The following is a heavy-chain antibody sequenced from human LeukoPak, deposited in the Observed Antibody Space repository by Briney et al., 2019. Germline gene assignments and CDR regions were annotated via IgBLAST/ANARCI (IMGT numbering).Heavy chain of an antibody. Sequence: SETLSLTCTVSGGSISSYHWSWIRQPPGKGLEWIGYIYYSGSTNYNPSLKSRVTISVDTSKNQFSLKLSSVTAADTAVYYCARAAGMGAFDIWGQGTMVTVSS. CDR2: IYYSGST. V-gene: IGHV4-59*01. CDR1: GGSISSYH. J-gene: IGHJ3*02. CDR3: ARAAGMGAFDI. D-gene: IGHD6-13*01.